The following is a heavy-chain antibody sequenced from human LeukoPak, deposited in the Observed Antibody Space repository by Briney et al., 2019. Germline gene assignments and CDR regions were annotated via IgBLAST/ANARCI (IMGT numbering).Heavy chain of an antibody. J-gene: IGHJ5*02. CDR1: GFTFSDHY. CDR3: ARDSSSWFDP. V-gene: IGHV3-11*05. Sequence: PGGTLRLSCAASGFTFSDHYMNWIRQAPGKGLEWGSDIGGSSSYTNYADSVKGRFTISRDNAKNSLYVQMNSLRAEDTAVYYCARDSSSWFDPWGQGTLVTVSS. CDR2: IGGSSSYT. D-gene: IGHD6-13*01.